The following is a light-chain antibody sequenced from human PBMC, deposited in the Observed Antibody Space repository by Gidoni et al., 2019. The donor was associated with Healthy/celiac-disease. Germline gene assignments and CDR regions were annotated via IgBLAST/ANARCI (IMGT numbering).Light chain of an antibody. Sequence: DIQMTQSPSSLSASVGDRVTITCRASQSISSYLNWYQQKPGKAPKLLIYAASSLQSEVPSRFSGTLTISSLQPEDFATYYCQQSYSTPLTFXGXTKVXIK. CDR2: AAS. CDR1: QSISSY. J-gene: IGKJ4*01. V-gene: IGKV1-39*01. CDR3: QQSYSTPLT.